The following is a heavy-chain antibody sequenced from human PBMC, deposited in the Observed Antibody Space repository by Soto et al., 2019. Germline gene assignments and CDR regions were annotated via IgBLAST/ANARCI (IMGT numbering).Heavy chain of an antibody. CDR2: ISYDGNTK. J-gene: IGHJ4*02. V-gene: IGHV3-30-3*01. D-gene: IGHD5-12*01. Sequence: QVQLVESGGGVVQPGRSLRLSCAASGFIFSGYAMHWVRQAPGKGLEWVAVISYDGNTKYYADSVKGRFTVSRDNSTQRMYVQMNNLSAEDTAMYYCAKETSAYEIDYWGQGTLVTVSS. CDR1: GFIFSGYA. CDR3: AKETSAYEIDY.